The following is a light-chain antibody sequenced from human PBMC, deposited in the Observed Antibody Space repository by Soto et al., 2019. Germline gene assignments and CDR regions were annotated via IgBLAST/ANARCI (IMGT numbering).Light chain of an antibody. V-gene: IGLV2-14*03. Sequence: QSALAQPASVSESPGQSIAISCAGSSSDVGAYDYVSWYQQHPDKAPKVILYDVRNRTLGISFRFSGSKSVNTASLTISGVQAEDEADYYCRSYTSSATYVFGTGTKVTVL. CDR1: SSDVGAYDY. J-gene: IGLJ1*01. CDR3: RSYTSSATYV. CDR2: DVR.